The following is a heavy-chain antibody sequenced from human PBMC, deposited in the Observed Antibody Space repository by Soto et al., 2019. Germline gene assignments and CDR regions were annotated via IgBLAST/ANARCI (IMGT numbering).Heavy chain of an antibody. CDR2: IIPILGIA. Sequence: PVKVSCKASGGTFSSYTISWVRQAPGQGLEWMGRIIPILGIANYAQKFQGRVTITADKSTSTAYMELSSLRSEDTAVYYCASATVVHEMVLGYWGQGTLVTVSS. V-gene: IGHV1-69*02. CDR1: GGTFSSYT. CDR3: ASATVVHEMVLGY. J-gene: IGHJ4*02. D-gene: IGHD4-17*01.